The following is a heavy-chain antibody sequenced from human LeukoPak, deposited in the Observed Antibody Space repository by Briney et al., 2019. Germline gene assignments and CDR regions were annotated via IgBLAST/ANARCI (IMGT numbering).Heavy chain of an antibody. Sequence: PGGSLRLSCAVSGFTFSSYWMHWVRQAPGKGLEWVAVIWYDGSNKYYADSVKGRFTISRDNSKNTLYLQMNSLRAEDTAVYYCARDRQEVGYYYDSSGLDYWGQGTLVTVSS. V-gene: IGHV3-33*08. CDR1: GFTFSSYW. J-gene: IGHJ4*02. D-gene: IGHD3-22*01. CDR3: ARDRQEVGYYYDSSGLDY. CDR2: IWYDGSNK.